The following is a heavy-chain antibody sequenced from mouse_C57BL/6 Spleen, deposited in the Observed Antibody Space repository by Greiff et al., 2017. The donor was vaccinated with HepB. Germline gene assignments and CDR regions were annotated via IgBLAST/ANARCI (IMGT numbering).Heavy chain of an antibody. D-gene: IGHD1-1*01. CDR1: GYAFSSSW. V-gene: IGHV1-82*01. CDR2: IYPGDGDT. Sequence: VKLMESGPELVKPGASVKISCKASGYAFSSSWMNWVKQRPGKGLEWIGRIYPGDGDTNYNGKFKGKATLTADKSSSTAYMQLSSLTSEDSAVYFCARYGLYYYGSSYDYYAMDYWGQGTSVTVSS. J-gene: IGHJ4*01. CDR3: ARYGLYYYGSSYDYYAMDY.